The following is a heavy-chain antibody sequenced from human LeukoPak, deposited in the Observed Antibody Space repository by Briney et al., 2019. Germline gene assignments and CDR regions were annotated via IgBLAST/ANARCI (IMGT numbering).Heavy chain of an antibody. CDR3: ARGLRYYGSGSPFGY. V-gene: IGHV1-8*02. Sequence: ASVKVSCKASGYTFTGYYMHWVRQAPGQGLEWMGWMNPNSGNTGYAQKFQGRVTMTRNTSISTAYMELSSLRSEDTAVYYCARGLRYYGSGSPFGYWGQGTLVTVSS. CDR1: GYTFTGYY. D-gene: IGHD3-10*01. J-gene: IGHJ4*02. CDR2: MNPNSGNT.